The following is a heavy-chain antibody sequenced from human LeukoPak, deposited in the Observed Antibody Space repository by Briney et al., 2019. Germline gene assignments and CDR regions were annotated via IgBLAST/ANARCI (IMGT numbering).Heavy chain of an antibody. Sequence: ASVKVSCKASGGTFSSYGISWVRQAPGQGLEWMGWINPNSGGTNYAQKFQGGVTMTRDTSISTAYMELSRLRSDDTAVYYCAICRDGYNFMYYFDYWGQGTLVTVSS. CDR3: AICRDGYNFMYYFDY. CDR1: GGTFSSYG. CDR2: INPNSGGT. J-gene: IGHJ4*02. D-gene: IGHD5-24*01. V-gene: IGHV1-2*02.